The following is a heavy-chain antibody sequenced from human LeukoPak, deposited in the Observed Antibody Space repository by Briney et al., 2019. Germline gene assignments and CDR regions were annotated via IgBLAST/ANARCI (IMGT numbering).Heavy chain of an antibody. J-gene: IGHJ4*02. D-gene: IGHD4/OR15-4a*01. CDR1: GFTVSSNS. Sequence: HPGGSLRLSCTVSGFTVSSNSMSWVRQAPGKGLEWVSFIYSGGNTHYSDSVKGRFTISSDNSKNPLYLHMNSLSAEDTAVYYCARRAGAYSHPYDYWGQGTLVTVSS. CDR2: IYSGGNT. CDR3: ARRAGAYSHPYDY. V-gene: IGHV3-53*01.